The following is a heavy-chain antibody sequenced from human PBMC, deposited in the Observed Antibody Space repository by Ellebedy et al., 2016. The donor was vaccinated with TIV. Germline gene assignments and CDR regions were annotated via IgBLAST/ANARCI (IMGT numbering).Heavy chain of an antibody. CDR3: ARWVGDYGSGSQFDH. V-gene: IGHV1-2*02. CDR1: GYTFTGYY. J-gene: IGHJ4*02. Sequence: AASVKVSCKASGYTFTGYYMHWVRQAPGQGLEWMGWINPSSGGTNSAQKFQGRVTMTRDTSISTAYMEVSRLKSDDTAVYYCARWVGDYGSGSQFDHWGQGTLVTVSS. CDR2: INPSSGGT. D-gene: IGHD3-10*01.